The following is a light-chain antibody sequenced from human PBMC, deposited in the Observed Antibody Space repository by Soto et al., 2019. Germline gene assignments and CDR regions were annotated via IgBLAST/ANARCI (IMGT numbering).Light chain of an antibody. V-gene: IGKV3-20*01. CDR1: QSVSSNY. J-gene: IGKJ1*01. Sequence: EIVLTQSPVTLSLSPGERATLSCRASQSVSSNYLDWYQQKPGQAPRLLIYAASSRATGIPDRFSGSGSGTDFTLTISRREPEDFAVYFCQQYGSSPRTFGQGTKV. CDR2: AAS. CDR3: QQYGSSPRT.